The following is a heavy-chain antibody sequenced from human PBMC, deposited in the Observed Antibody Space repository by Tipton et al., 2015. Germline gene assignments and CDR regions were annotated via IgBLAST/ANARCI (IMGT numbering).Heavy chain of an antibody. CDR1: GGSISSGGYY. V-gene: IGHV4-61*08. CDR2: ISQRDGT. Sequence: TLSLTCTVSGGSISSGGYYWGWIRQTPGKGLEWIGYISQRDGTNYNPSLKSRVTISTDTSKNQFFLNLTSVTAADTAVYFCARDLEHGMDVWGQGTTVTVS. CDR3: ARDLEHGMDV. D-gene: IGHD5-24*01. J-gene: IGHJ6*02.